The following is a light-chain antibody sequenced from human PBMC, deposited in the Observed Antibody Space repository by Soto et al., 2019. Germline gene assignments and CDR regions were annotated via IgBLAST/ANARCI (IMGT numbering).Light chain of an antibody. CDR2: AAS. CDR3: LQDYDYPWT. CDR1: QGVGND. Sequence: AIQMTQSPSSLSASVGDRVTVTCRASQGVGNDLGWYQHKPGKAPKLLIFAASTLHTGVPSRFSGSGSGTDFTLTISGLQAEDSATYYCLQDYDYPWTFGQGTKVEVK. J-gene: IGKJ1*01. V-gene: IGKV1-6*01.